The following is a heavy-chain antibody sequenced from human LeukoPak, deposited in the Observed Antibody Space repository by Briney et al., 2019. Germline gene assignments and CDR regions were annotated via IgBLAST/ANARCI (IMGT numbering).Heavy chain of an antibody. J-gene: IGHJ4*02. CDR1: GFSFSNYA. CDR2: IWYDGSNK. Sequence: GGSLRLSCSASGFSFSNYAMHWVRQAPGKGLEWVAVIWYDGSNKYYADSVKGRFTISRDNSKNTLYLQMNSLRAEDTAVYYCAREYYYDSSGFDYWGQGTLVTVSS. D-gene: IGHD3-22*01. CDR3: AREYYYDSSGFDY. V-gene: IGHV3-33*08.